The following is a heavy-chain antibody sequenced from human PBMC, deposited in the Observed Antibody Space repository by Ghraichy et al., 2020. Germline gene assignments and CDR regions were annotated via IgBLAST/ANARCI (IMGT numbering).Heavy chain of an antibody. D-gene: IGHD3-22*01. Sequence: SETLSLTCAVYGGSFSGYYWSWIRQPPGKGLEWIGEINHSGSTNYNPSLKSRVTISVDTSKNQFSLKLSSVTAADTAVYYCARIGYYDSSGYYPFDYWGQGTLVTVSS. J-gene: IGHJ4*02. CDR3: ARIGYYDSSGYYPFDY. CDR1: GGSFSGYY. V-gene: IGHV4-34*01. CDR2: INHSGST.